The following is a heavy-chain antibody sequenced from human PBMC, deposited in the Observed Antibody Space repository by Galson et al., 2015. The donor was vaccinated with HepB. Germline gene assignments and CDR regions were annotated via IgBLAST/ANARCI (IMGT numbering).Heavy chain of an antibody. J-gene: IGHJ6*02. CDR2: IIPIFGTA. CDR3: ARDSPTSGSYLYYYYYYGMDV. CDR1: GGTFSSYA. D-gene: IGHD1-26*01. Sequence: SVKVSCKASGGTFSSYAISWVRQAPGQGLEWMGGIIPIFGTANYAQKFQGRVTITADESTSTAYMELSSLRSEDTAVYYCARDSPTSGSYLYYYYYYGMDVWGQGTTVTVSS. V-gene: IGHV1-69*13.